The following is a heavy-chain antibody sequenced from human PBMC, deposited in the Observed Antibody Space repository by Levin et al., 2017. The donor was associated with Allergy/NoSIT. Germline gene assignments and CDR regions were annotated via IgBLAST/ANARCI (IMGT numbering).Heavy chain of an antibody. V-gene: IGHV4-34*01. CDR1: GGSFSGYY. CDR3: ARGWRGGYPH. J-gene: IGHJ4*02. Sequence: AGGSLRLSCAVYGGSFSGYYWSWIRQPPGKGLEWIGEINHSGSTNYNPSLKSRVTISVDTSKNQFSLKLSSVTAADTAVYYCARGWRGGYPHWGQGTLVTVSS. CDR2: INHSGST. D-gene: IGHD3-22*01.